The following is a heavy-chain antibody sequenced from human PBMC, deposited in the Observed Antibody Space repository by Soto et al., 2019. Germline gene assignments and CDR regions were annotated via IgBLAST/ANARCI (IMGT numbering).Heavy chain of an antibody. J-gene: IGHJ4*02. D-gene: IGHD3-22*01. Sequence: QVQLVESGGGVVQPGRSLRLSCAASGFTFSSYGMHWVRQAPGKGLEWVAVVSDDGSNKYYADSVKGRFTISRDNSKNPLYLKMNSLRAEDTAVYYCAKEWVYDSSGWSFDYWGQGTLVTVSS. CDR3: AKEWVYDSSGWSFDY. V-gene: IGHV3-30*18. CDR1: GFTFSSYG. CDR2: VSDDGSNK.